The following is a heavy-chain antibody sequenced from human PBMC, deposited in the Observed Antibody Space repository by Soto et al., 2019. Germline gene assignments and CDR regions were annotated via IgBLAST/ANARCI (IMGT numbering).Heavy chain of an antibody. CDR3: ARDYMVRGVMRWFDP. J-gene: IGHJ5*02. V-gene: IGHV4-34*01. Sequence: PSETLSLTCAVYGGSFSGYYWSWVRQPPGKGLEWIGEIYHSGSTNYNPSPKSRVTISVDKSKNQFSLKLSSVTAADTAVYYCARDYMVRGVMRWFDPWGQGTLVTVSS. CDR1: GGSFSGYY. D-gene: IGHD3-10*01. CDR2: IYHSGST.